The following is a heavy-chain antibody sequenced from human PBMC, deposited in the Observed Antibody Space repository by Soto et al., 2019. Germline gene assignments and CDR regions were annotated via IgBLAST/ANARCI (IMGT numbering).Heavy chain of an antibody. V-gene: IGHV4-30-4*01. J-gene: IGHJ4*02. Sequence: SETLSLTCTVSGGSISSGDYYWSWIRQPPGKGLEWIGYIYYSGSTYYNPSLKSRVTISVDTFKNQFSLKLSSVTAADTAVYYCAREISYYYDSSGYTGIDYWGQGTLVTVSS. CDR2: IYYSGST. CDR3: AREISYYYDSSGYTGIDY. CDR1: GGSISSGDYY. D-gene: IGHD3-22*01.